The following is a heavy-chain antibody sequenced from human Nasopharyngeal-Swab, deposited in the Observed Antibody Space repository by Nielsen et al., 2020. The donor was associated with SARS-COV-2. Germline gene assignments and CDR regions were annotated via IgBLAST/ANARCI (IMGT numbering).Heavy chain of an antibody. CDR3: ARALDYYDSSGYSSPAPYFDY. V-gene: IGHV4-4*07. CDR1: GCPISSYY. J-gene: IGHJ4*02. D-gene: IGHD3-22*01. Sequence: GSLRPSCPVPGCPISSYYWSWIPQPAGKGLEWIGRIYTSGSTYYNPSLKSRVPISVDTSKNQFSLKLSSVTAADTAVYYCARALDYYDSSGYSSPAPYFDYWGQGTLVTVSS. CDR2: IYTSGST.